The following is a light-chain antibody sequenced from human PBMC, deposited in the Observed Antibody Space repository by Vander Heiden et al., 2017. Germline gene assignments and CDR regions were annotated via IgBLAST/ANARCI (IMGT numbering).Light chain of an antibody. V-gene: IGKV3-15*01. CDR2: GAS. CDR1: QSVSSN. Sequence: EIVMTQSPATPSVSPGERATLSCRASQSVSSNLVWYQQEPGQAPRLLIYGASTRATGMPARFSGSGSGTEFTLTISSLQSEDFAVYYCQQDNNWPYTFGQGTKLEIK. J-gene: IGKJ2*01. CDR3: QQDNNWPYT.